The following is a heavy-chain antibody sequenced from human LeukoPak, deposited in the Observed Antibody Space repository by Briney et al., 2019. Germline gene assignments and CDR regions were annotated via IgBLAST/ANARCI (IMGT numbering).Heavy chain of an antibody. J-gene: IGHJ5*02. D-gene: IGHD6-25*01. CDR1: GFTVSTNY. Sequence: GGSLRLSCAASGFTVSTNYMGCVRQAPGKGLEWVSVIYSGGSTYYADSVKGRFTISRDNSKNTLYLQMNSLRAEDSAVYYYARDRLGGCFDPWGQGTLVTVSS. CDR2: IYSGGST. CDR3: ARDRLGGCFDP. V-gene: IGHV3-66*01.